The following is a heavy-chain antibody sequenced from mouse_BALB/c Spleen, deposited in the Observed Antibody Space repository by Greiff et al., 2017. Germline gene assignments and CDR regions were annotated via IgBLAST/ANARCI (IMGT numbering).Heavy chain of an antibody. CDR2: IRNKANGYTT. Sequence: EVQGVESGGGLVQPGGSLRLSCATSGFTFTDYYMSWVRQPPGKALEWLGFIRNKANGYTTEYSASVKGRFTISRDNSQSILYLQMNTLRAEDSATYYCARRTGYFDYWGQGTTLTVSS. J-gene: IGHJ2*01. CDR3: ARRTGYFDY. CDR1: GFTFTDYY. V-gene: IGHV7-3*02.